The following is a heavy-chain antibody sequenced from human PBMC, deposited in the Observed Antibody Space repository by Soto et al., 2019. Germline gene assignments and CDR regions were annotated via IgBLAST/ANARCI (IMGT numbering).Heavy chain of an antibody. CDR2: IYYSGST. CDR1: GGSISSGGYY. D-gene: IGHD5-12*01. V-gene: IGHV4-31*03. CDR3: ARGFGGYSGYEGEFRYYYYYMDV. J-gene: IGHJ6*03. Sequence: SETLSLTCTVSGGSISSGGYYWSWIRQHPGKGLEWIGYIYYSGSTYYNPSLKSRVTISVDTSKNQFSLKLSSVTAADTAVYYCARGFGGYSGYEGEFRYYYYYMDVWGKGTTVTVSS.